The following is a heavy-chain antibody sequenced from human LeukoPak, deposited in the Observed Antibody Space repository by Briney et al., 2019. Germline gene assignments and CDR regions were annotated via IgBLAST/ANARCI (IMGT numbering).Heavy chain of an antibody. D-gene: IGHD5/OR15-5a*01. J-gene: IGHJ5*02. Sequence: PSETLSLTCTVSGGSMTSGTFYRGWTRQPPGKGLEWIGTIHHSGSTSYNPSLQSRATISVDTSNNQFSLKLSSVTAADTAVYYCARAGILSTGDYFDPWGQGTLVTVSS. CDR2: IHHSGST. CDR1: GGSMTSGTFY. V-gene: IGHV4-39*07. CDR3: ARAGILSTGDYFDP.